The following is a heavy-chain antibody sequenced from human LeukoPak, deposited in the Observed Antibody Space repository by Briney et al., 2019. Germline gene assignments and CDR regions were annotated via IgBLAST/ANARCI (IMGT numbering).Heavy chain of an antibody. CDR2: INPSGGST. J-gene: IGHJ4*02. V-gene: IGHV1-46*01. CDR3: ARDENERLAEGYHFDY. D-gene: IGHD3-16*02. Sequence: ASVKVSWKASGYTFTSYYMHWVRQAPGQGLEWMGIINPSGGSTSYAQKFQGRVTMTRDTSTSTVYMELSSLRSEDTAVYYCARDENERLAEGYHFDYWGQGTLVTVSS. CDR1: GYTFTSYY.